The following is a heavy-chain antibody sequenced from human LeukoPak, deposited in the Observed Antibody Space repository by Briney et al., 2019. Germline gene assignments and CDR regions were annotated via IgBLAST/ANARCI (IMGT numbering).Heavy chain of an antibody. CDR2: IIPIFGTA. CDR3: AMGDDSSGYYYSPFDY. Sequence: SVKVSCKASRGTFSSYAISWVRQAPGQGLEWMGRIIPIFGTANYAQKFHGRVTITTDESTSTAYMELSSLRSEDTAVYYCAMGDDSSGYYYSPFDYWGQGTLVTVSS. J-gene: IGHJ4*02. V-gene: IGHV1-69*05. CDR1: RGTFSSYA. D-gene: IGHD3-22*01.